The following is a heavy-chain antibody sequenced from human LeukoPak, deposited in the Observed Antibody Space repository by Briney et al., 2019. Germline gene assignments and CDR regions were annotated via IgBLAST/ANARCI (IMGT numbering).Heavy chain of an antibody. D-gene: IGHD3-22*01. CDR1: GFTFSSYG. CDR2: ISGSGGST. J-gene: IGHJ5*02. Sequence: QSGGSLRLSCAASGFTFSSYGMSWVRQAPGKGLEWVSAISGSGGSTYYADSVKGRFTISRDNAKNSLYLQMNSLRVEDTATYYCAKYDSGDYLTPRFDPWGQGTLVIVSS. V-gene: IGHV3-23*01. CDR3: AKYDSGDYLTPRFDP.